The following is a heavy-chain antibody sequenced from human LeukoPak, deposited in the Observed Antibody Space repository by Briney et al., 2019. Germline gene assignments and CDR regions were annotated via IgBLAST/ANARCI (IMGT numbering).Heavy chain of an antibody. J-gene: IGHJ4*02. CDR3: ASHLVYCGGDRYPDREGVTFDY. D-gene: IGHD2-21*02. Sequence: GGSLRLSCAASGFTFSSYSMNWVRQAPGKGLEWVSSISSSSSYIYYADSVKGRFTISRDNAKNSLYLQMNSLRAEDTAVYYCASHLVYCGGDRYPDREGVTFDYWGQGTLVTVSS. CDR2: ISSSSSYI. V-gene: IGHV3-21*01. CDR1: GFTFSSYS.